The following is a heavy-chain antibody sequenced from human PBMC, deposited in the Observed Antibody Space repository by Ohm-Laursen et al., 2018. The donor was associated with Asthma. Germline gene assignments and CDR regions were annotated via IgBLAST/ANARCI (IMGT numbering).Heavy chain of an antibody. CDR2: IYSTGST. D-gene: IGHD5-12*01. CDR3: ARVGFFETSAYFETFDP. CDR1: GASFSTYY. Sequence: SETLSLTCTLSGASFSTYYWGWIRQPPGKGLEWIGYIYSTGSTNYNPSLESRVTISIDTSTNQFYLKLSSVTAADTAVYYCARVGFFETSAYFETFDPWGQGTLVTVSS. J-gene: IGHJ5*02. V-gene: IGHV4-59*01.